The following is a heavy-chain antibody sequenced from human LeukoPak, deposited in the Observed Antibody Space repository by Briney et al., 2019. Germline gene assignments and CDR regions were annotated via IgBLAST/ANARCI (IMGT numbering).Heavy chain of an antibody. Sequence: ASVKVSCKASGYTFTGYYMHWVRQAPGQGLEWMGWINPNSGGTNYAQKFQGRVTMTRDTSISTAYMELSSLRSEDTAVYYCARDNDRYGSGSYNYWGQGTLVTVSS. CDR3: ARDNDRYGSGSYNY. J-gene: IGHJ4*02. CDR2: INPNSGGT. D-gene: IGHD3-10*01. V-gene: IGHV1-2*02. CDR1: GYTFTGYY.